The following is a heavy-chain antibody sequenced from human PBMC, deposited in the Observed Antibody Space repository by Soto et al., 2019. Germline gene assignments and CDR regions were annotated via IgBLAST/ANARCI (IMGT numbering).Heavy chain of an antibody. D-gene: IGHD1-20*01. V-gene: IGHV3-48*04. Sequence: EVQLVESGGASVQPGESLRLSCTGSGFRLSDYSMHWVRQAPGKGLEWVAYSSGVDRTIIFYAESVKGRITVSSDDAKNSMYLLMNSLRADDSAVYSCTRGCVGNCWFENWGQGALVTVSS. J-gene: IGHJ4*02. CDR2: SSGVDRTII. CDR1: GFRLSDYS. CDR3: TRGCVGNCWFEN.